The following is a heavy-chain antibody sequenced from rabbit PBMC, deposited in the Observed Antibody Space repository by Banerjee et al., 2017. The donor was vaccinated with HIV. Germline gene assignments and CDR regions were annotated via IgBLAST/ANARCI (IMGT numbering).Heavy chain of an antibody. J-gene: IGHJ6*01. V-gene: IGHV1S40*01. D-gene: IGHD1-1*01. CDR1: GFSFSSSYY. Sequence: QSLEESGGDLVKPGASLTLTCTASGFSFSSSYYMCWVRQAPGKGLEWIACIYAGSSGSTYYASWAKGRFTISKTSSTTVTLQMTSLTASDTATYFCTRDILVTVDYYGMDLWGQGTLVTVS. CDR2: IYAGSSGST. CDR3: TRDILVTVDYYGMDL.